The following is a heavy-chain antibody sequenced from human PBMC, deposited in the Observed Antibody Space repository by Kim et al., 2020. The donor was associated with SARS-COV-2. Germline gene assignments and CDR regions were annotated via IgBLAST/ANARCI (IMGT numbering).Heavy chain of an antibody. J-gene: IGHJ6*02. CDR3: TTGYSGYDLKYNYYYDMGA. D-gene: IGHD5-12*01. CDR2: IKSKTDGGTT. Sequence: GGSLRLSCAASGFTFSNAWMSWVRQAPGKGLEWVGRIKSKTDGGTTDYAAPVKGRFTISRDDSKNTLYLQMNSLKSEDTALYYCTTGYSGYDLKYNYYYDMGAWGQGTTVTVSS. CDR1: GFTFSNAW. V-gene: IGHV3-15*01.